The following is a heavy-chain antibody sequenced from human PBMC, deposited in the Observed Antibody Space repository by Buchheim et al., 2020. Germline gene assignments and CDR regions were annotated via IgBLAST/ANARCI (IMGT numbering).Heavy chain of an antibody. CDR1: GGSFSGYY. CDR2: INHSGST. Sequence: QVQLQQWGAGLLKPSETLSLTCAVYGGSFSGYYWSWIRQPPGKGLEWIGEINHSGSTNYNPSLKSRVTISVDPSKNQFSLKLSSVTAADTAVYYCARGSRIAVTGGPLNWFDPWGQGTL. V-gene: IGHV4-34*01. D-gene: IGHD6-19*01. CDR3: ARGSRIAVTGGPLNWFDP. J-gene: IGHJ5*02.